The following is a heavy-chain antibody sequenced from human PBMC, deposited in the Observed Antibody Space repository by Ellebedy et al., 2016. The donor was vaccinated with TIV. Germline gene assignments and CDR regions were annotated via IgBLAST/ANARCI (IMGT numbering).Heavy chain of an antibody. V-gene: IGHV4-59*13. CDR2: IYYSGST. CDR1: GGSISSYY. CDR3: ARGREFGVPYYYYGMDV. D-gene: IGHD3-10*01. J-gene: IGHJ6*02. Sequence: SETLSLXXTVSGGSISSYYWSWIRQPPGKGLEWIGYIYYSGSTNYNPSLKSRVTISVDTSKNQFSLKLSSVTAADTAVYYCARGREFGVPYYYYGMDVWGQGTTVTVSS.